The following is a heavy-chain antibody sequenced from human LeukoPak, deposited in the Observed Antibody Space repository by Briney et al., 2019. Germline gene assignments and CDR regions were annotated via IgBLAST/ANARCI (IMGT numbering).Heavy chain of an antibody. CDR2: IIPIFGTA. D-gene: IGHD3-3*01. V-gene: IGHV1-69*05. J-gene: IGHJ4*02. Sequence: SVKVSCKASGGTFSSYAIGWVRQAPGQGLEWMGRIIPIFGTANYAQKFQGGVTITTDESTSTAYMELSSLRSEDTAVYYCARELGIFGVVNNDYWGQGTLVTVSS. CDR3: ARELGIFGVVNNDY. CDR1: GGTFSSYA.